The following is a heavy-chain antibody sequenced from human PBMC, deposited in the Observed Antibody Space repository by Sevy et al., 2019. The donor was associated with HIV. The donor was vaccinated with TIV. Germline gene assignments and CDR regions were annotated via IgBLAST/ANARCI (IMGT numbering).Heavy chain of an antibody. CDR2: IIPIFHTT. Sequence: ASVKVSCKASGATFKNYAISWVRQAPGQGLEWMGGIIPIFHTTDYAQTFQGRVTITADESTSTIYMELTSLRSEDTAVYYCVRGITTIIGGGYYFDSWGQGALVTVSS. D-gene: IGHD1-1*01. CDR3: VRGITTIIGGGYYFDS. CDR1: GATFKNYA. V-gene: IGHV1-69*13. J-gene: IGHJ4*02.